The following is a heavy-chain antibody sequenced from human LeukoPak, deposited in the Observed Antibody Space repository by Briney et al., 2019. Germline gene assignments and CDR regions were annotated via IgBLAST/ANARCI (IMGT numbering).Heavy chain of an antibody. CDR2: MNPNSGNT. V-gene: IGHV1-8*01. D-gene: IGHD3-22*01. CDR3: ASNYYDSSGYYYYYYGMDV. J-gene: IGHJ6*02. Sequence: ASVKVSCKASGYTFTSYDINWVRQATGQGLEWTGWMNPNSGNTGYAQKFQGRVTMTRNTSISTAYMELSSLRSEDTAVYYCASNYYDSSGYYYYYYGMDVWGQGTTVTVSS. CDR1: GYTFTSYD.